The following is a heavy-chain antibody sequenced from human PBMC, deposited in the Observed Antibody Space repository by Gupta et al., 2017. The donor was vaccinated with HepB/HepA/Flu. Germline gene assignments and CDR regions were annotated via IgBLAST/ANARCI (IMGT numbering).Heavy chain of an antibody. J-gene: IGHJ5*02. D-gene: IGHD3/OR15-3a*01. Sequence: EVQLVESGGGLVQPGTSLRLSFAASGFTFDDYAMPWVRQAPGKGLEWVSGISWNSGNLGYADSVRGRFTTSRDNAKNSRYLQMNSLRPEDTALYYCAKASGRTWTACDAWGQGTLLTVSS. V-gene: IGHV3-9*01. CDR1: GFTFDDYA. CDR2: ISWNSGNL. CDR3: AKASGRTWTACDA.